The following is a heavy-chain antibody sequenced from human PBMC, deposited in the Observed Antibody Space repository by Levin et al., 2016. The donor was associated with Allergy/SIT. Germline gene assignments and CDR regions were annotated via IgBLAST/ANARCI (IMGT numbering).Heavy chain of an antibody. CDR2: IFYSGNT. Sequence: SETLSLTCTVSGVSIGSQYWSWIRQPPGKGLEWIGYIFYSGNTNYNPSLKSRATISVDTSKNQFSLELSSVTAADTAVYYCVSLRRLHNWFDPWGQGTLVTVSS. CDR3: VSLRRLHNWFDP. V-gene: IGHV4-59*11. D-gene: IGHD4-11*01. J-gene: IGHJ5*02. CDR1: GVSIGSQY.